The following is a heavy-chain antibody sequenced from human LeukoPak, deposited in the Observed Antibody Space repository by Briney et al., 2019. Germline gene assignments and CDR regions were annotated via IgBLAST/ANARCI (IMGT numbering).Heavy chain of an antibody. Sequence: SETLSLTCAVYGGSFSGYYWSWIRQPPGPGLEWIGEINHSGSTNYNPSLKSRVTISVDTSKNQFSLKLSSVTAADTAVYYCARQRSIGYCSGGSCYSGPSYYYGMDVWGQGTTVTVSS. CDR3: ARQRSIGYCSGGSCYSGPSYYYGMDV. CDR2: INHSGST. V-gene: IGHV4-34*01. D-gene: IGHD2-15*01. CDR1: GGSFSGYY. J-gene: IGHJ6*02.